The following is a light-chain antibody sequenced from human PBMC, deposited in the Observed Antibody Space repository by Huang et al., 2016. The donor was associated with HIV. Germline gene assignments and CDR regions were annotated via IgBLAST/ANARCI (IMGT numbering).Light chain of an antibody. Sequence: EIVMTQYPATLSVSPGERATHSCMTSQSVSSDLAWYQQKPGQAPRLLIYGASTKATGIPARFSVRWSGKEFTLTISSLQSEDFAVSYCQQYNNWPSTFGEGTRLEIK. CDR2: GAS. CDR3: QQYNNWPST. CDR1: QSVSSD. V-gene: IGKV3-15*01. J-gene: IGKJ5*01.